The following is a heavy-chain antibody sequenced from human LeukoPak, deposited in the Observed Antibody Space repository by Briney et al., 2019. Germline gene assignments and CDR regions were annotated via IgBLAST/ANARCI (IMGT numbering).Heavy chain of an antibody. CDR2: IYYSGST. V-gene: IGHV4-59*01. CDR1: GGSISSYY. Sequence: SETLSLTCTVSGGSISSYYWSWIRQPPGKGLEWIGYIYYSGSTNYNPSLESRVTISVDTSKNQFSLKLSSVTAADTAVYYCTSCSGGSCYSGADAFDIWGQGTMVTVSS. D-gene: IGHD2-15*01. J-gene: IGHJ3*02. CDR3: TSCSGGSCYSGADAFDI.